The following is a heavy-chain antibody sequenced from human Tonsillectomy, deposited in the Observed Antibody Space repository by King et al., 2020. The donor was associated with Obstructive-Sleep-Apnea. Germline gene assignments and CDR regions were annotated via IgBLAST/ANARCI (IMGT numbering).Heavy chain of an antibody. Sequence: QLVQSGAEVKKPGASVKVSCKASGYTFTSQGISWLRQAPGQGLEWMGWISVYSGDTNYAQNLQGRVTLTTDTSTNTAYMELRRLTSDDTAVYYCAREIGHHGSGGSNWFDPWGQGTLVTVSS. V-gene: IGHV1-18*01. CDR2: ISVYSGDT. CDR1: GYTFTSQG. J-gene: IGHJ5*02. CDR3: AREIGHHGSGGSNWFDP. D-gene: IGHD3-10*01.